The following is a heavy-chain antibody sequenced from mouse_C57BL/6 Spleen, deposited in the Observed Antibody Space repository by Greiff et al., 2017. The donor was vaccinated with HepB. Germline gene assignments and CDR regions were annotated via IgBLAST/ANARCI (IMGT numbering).Heavy chain of an antibody. D-gene: IGHD2-3*01. V-gene: IGHV1-15*01. CDR1: GYTFTDYE. CDR3: TRFDGYSGY. Sequence: VQLQQSGAELVRPGASVTLSCKASGYTFTDYEMHWVKQTPVHGLEWIGAIDPETGGTAYNQKFKGKAILTADKSSSTAYMELRSLTSEDSAVYYCTRFDGYSGYWGQGTTLTVSS. J-gene: IGHJ2*01. CDR2: IDPETGGT.